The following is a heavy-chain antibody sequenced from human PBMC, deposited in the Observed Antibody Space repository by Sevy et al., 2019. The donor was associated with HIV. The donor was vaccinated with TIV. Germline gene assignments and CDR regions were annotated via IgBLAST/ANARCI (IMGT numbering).Heavy chain of an antibody. J-gene: IGHJ4*02. V-gene: IGHV3-23*01. D-gene: IGHD5-18*01. CDR3: ATGDTAMITDLDY. Sequence: GGSLRLSCGASGFSFSNNAMNWVRQAPGKGPEWVSGIDSGGLTYYADSVKGRFTISRDNSMVMLFLQMNSLRPDDTAVYYGATGDTAMITDLDYWGQGTLVTVSS. CDR2: IDSGGLT. CDR1: GFSFSNNA.